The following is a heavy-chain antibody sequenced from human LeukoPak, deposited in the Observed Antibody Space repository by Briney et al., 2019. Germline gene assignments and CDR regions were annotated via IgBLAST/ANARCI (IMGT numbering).Heavy chain of an antibody. D-gene: IGHD1-26*01. CDR2: VNESGGT. V-gene: IGHV4-34*01. CDR1: IDSFSNYH. J-gene: IGHJ5*02. CDR3: ARGQGATVPQVGKNWFDP. Sequence: SETLSLTCAVYIDSFSNYHWNWIRQTPAKGMEWIGEVNESGGTNISPSLRSRVILSVDTSKNQFSLKLISVAVADTAIYYCARGQGATVPQVGKNWFDPWGQGTRVTVSS.